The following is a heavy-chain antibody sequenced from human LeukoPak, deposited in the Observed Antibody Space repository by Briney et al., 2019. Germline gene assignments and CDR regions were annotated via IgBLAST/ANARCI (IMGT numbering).Heavy chain of an antibody. D-gene: IGHD7-27*01. CDR3: ARDRDWGCSYCSY. CDR1: GFTFSSYG. CDR2: IWFDGSNK. J-gene: IGHJ4*02. V-gene: IGHV3-33*01. Sequence: AGGSLRPSCAASGFTFSSYGMHWVRQAPGKGLEWAAVIWFDGSNKYYADSVKGRFTIARDNSKNTLYLQMNSLRAEDTAVYYCARDRDWGCSYCSYWGQGTLVTVSS.